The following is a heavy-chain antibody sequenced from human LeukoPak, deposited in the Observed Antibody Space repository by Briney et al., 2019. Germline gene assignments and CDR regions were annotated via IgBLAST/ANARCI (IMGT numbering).Heavy chain of an antibody. Sequence: PGGSLRLSCAASGFTFSSYEMNWVRQAPGKGLEWVSYTSSSGSTIYYADSVKGRFTISRDNAKNSLYLQKNSLRAEDTAVYYCARRGSALDYWGQGTLVTVSS. CDR3: ARRGSALDY. CDR1: GFTFSSYE. CDR2: TSSSGSTI. V-gene: IGHV3-48*03. J-gene: IGHJ4*02. D-gene: IGHD2-15*01.